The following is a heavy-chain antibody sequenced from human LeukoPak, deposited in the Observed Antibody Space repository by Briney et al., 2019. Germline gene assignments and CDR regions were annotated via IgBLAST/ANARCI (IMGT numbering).Heavy chain of an antibody. V-gene: IGHV1-2*02. CDR2: FNPESGGT. D-gene: IGHD6-13*01. J-gene: IGHJ4*02. CDR1: GYRFTDYY. Sequence: ASVKVSCKASGYRFTDYYMHWVRQAPGQGLEWMGWFNPESGGTNYAQKLQGRVTMTTDTTISTAYMELTRLRSDDTAVYYCASALNSRSSSCWGQGTRVTVSS. CDR3: ASALNSRSSSC.